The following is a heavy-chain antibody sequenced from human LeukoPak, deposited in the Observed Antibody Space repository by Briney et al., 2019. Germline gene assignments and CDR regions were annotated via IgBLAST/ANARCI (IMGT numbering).Heavy chain of an antibody. Sequence: PSQTLSLTCTVSGGSISSGSYYWSWIRQPAGKGLEWIGRIYTSGSTNYNPSLKSRVTISVDTSKNQFSLKLSSVTAADTAVYYCARGLLEYFDLWGRGTLVTVSS. J-gene: IGHJ2*01. CDR3: ARGLLEYFDL. V-gene: IGHV4-61*02. CDR2: IYTSGST. D-gene: IGHD3-3*01. CDR1: GGSISSGSYY.